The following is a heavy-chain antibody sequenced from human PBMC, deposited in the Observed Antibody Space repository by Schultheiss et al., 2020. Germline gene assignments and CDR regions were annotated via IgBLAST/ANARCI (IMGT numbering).Heavy chain of an antibody. CDR2: INHSGST. V-gene: IGHV4-34*01. D-gene: IGHD2-21*02. J-gene: IGHJ4*02. CDR3: ARDMSLPYCGGDCFPDS. CDR1: GGSFSGYY. Sequence: SETLSLTCAVYGGSFSGYYWSWIRQPPGKGLEWIGEINHSGSTNYNPSLKSRVTISVDTSKNQFSLKLTSVTAADTAVYYCARDMSLPYCGGDCFPDSWGQGTLVTVSS.